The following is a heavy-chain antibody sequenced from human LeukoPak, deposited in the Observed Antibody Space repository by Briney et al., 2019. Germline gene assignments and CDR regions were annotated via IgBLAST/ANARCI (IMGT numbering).Heavy chain of an antibody. CDR1: GLTFSGYW. CDR2: IKSGGSST. J-gene: IGHJ4*02. V-gene: IGHV3-74*01. CDR3: ARDPDLSGYSFFDY. D-gene: IGHD3-22*01. Sequence: GGSLRLSCAASGLTFSGYWMHWVPQAPGKGLVWVSRIKSGGSSTTYVDSVKGRFTISRDNAKNTLYLQMNSLRAEDTAVYYCARDPDLSGYSFFDYWGQGTLVTVSS.